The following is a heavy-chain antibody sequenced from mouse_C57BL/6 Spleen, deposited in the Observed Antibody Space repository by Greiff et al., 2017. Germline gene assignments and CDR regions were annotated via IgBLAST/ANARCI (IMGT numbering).Heavy chain of an antibody. D-gene: IGHD1-1*01. J-gene: IGHJ2*01. CDR2: ISSGGSYT. V-gene: IGHV5-6*01. CDR1: GFTFSSYG. Sequence: DVHLVESGGDLVKPGGSLKLSCAASGFTFSSYGMSWVRQTPDKRLEWVATISSGGSYTYYPDSVKGRFTISRDNAKNTLYLQMSSLKSEDTAMYYCARHYGSRVYFDYWGQGTTLTVSS. CDR3: ARHYGSRVYFDY.